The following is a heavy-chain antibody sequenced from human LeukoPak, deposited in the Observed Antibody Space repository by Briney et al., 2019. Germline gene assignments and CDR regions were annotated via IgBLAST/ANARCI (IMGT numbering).Heavy chain of an antibody. Sequence: GGPLRLSCAASGFTFSNAWMSWVRQAPGKGLEWVGRIKSKIDGGTTDYAAPVKGRFTISRDDSKNTLYLQMNSLKTEDTAVYYCTLASIAARGSFDYWGQGTLVTVSS. CDR3: TLASIAARGSFDY. J-gene: IGHJ4*02. CDR1: GFTFSNAW. V-gene: IGHV3-15*01. CDR2: IKSKIDGGTT. D-gene: IGHD6-6*01.